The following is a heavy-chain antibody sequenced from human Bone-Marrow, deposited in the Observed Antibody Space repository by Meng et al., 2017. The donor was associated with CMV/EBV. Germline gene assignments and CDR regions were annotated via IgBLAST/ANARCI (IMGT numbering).Heavy chain of an antibody. V-gene: IGHV1-18*01. Sequence: ASVKVSCKASGYTFTSYGFSWVRQAPGQGLECMGWISASHGNTNYAQKFQGRVTMTTDTSTSTAYMELRNLRSDDTAVYYCARGLYSSSSEMGYWGQGTLVTVSS. CDR1: GYTFTSYG. CDR2: ISASHGNT. D-gene: IGHD6-6*01. CDR3: ARGLYSSSSEMGY. J-gene: IGHJ4*02.